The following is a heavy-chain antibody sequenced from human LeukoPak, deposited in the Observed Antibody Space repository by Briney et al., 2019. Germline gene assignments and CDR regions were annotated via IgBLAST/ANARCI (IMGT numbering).Heavy chain of an antibody. CDR3: SRAYSTGWLGINDY. CDR1: GFTFSDYA. CDR2: IRNKANGGTA. V-gene: IGHV3-49*04. J-gene: IGHJ4*02. Sequence: PGRSLRLSCSASGFTFSDYAMTWVRQVPGKGLEWVGFIRNKANGGTADYAASVKGRFTISRDDSKTTAYLQMDNLKTEDTAMYYCSRAYSTGWLGINDYWGQGALVTVSS. D-gene: IGHD6-19*01.